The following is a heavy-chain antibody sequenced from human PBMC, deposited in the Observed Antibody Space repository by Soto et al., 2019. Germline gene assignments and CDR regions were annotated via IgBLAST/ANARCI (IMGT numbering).Heavy chain of an antibody. Sequence: GGSLRLSCAASGFTFSSYGMHWVRQAPGKGLEWVAVISYDGSNKYYADSVKGRFTISRDNSKNTLYLQMNSLRAEDTAVYYCAKDLDYAGVIPRAPNYWGQGTLVTVSS. V-gene: IGHV3-30*18. D-gene: IGHD3-10*01. CDR3: AKDLDYAGVIPRAPNY. J-gene: IGHJ4*02. CDR2: ISYDGSNK. CDR1: GFTFSSYG.